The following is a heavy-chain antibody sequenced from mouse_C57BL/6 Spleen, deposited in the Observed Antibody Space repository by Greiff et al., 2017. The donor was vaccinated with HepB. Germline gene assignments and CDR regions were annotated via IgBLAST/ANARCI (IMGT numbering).Heavy chain of an antibody. J-gene: IGHJ2*01. Sequence: VQLQQSGPELVKPGASVKISCKASGYAFSSSWMNWVKQRPGKGLEWIGRIYPGDGDTNYNGKFKGKATLTADKSSSTAYMQLSSLTSEDSAVYTCARAPPPPIVSIVSWGEGTTLTVSS. CDR3: ARAPPPPIVSIVS. D-gene: IGHD6-2*01. V-gene: IGHV1-82*01. CDR1: GYAFSSSW. CDR2: IYPGDGDT.